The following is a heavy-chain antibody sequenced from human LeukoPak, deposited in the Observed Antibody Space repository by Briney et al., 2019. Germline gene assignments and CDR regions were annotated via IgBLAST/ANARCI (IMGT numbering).Heavy chain of an antibody. D-gene: IGHD2-15*01. Sequence: SETLSFTCTVSGGAISSYYWSWIRQPPGKGLEWIGYIYYSGSTNYNPSLKSRVTISVDTSKNQFSLKLSSVTAADTAVYYCARRGPCSGGSCYSFGFDYWGQGTLVTVSS. V-gene: IGHV4-59*01. J-gene: IGHJ4*02. CDR1: GGAISSYY. CDR2: IYYSGST. CDR3: ARRGPCSGGSCYSFGFDY.